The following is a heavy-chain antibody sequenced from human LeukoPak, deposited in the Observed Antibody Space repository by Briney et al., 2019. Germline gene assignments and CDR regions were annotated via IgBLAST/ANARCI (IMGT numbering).Heavy chain of an antibody. V-gene: IGHV1-69*13. J-gene: IGHJ4*02. CDR3: ARKAGYCSAGSCPHIFDY. CDR1: GGTFSTYP. D-gene: IGHD2-15*01. Sequence: ASVKVSCKASGGTFSTYPISWVRQAPGQGLEWMGATIPIFGTANYAQKFQDRVTLTADESTTTAYMELSSLRSEDTAVYYCARKAGYCSAGSCPHIFDYWGQGTLVTVSS. CDR2: TIPIFGTA.